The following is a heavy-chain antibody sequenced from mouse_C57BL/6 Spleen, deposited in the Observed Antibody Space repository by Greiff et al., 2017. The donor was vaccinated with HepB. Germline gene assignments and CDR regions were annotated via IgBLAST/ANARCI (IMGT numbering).Heavy chain of an antibody. CDR2: IDPSDSYT. Sequence: ESGAELVKPGASVKLSCKASGYTFTSYWMQWVKQRPGQGLEWIGEIDPSDSYTNYNQKFKGKATLTVDTSSSTAYMQLSSLTSEDSAVYYCAAITTVGAYWGQGTLVTVSA. V-gene: IGHV1-50*01. D-gene: IGHD1-1*01. CDR1: GYTFTSYW. CDR3: AAITTVGAY. J-gene: IGHJ3*01.